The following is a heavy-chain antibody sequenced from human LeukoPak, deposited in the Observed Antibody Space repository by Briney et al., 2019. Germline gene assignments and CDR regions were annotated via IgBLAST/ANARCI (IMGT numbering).Heavy chain of an antibody. CDR1: GGSISSYY. Sequence: ASETLSPTCTVSGGSISSYYWSWIRQPPGKGLEWIGYIYHSGSTNYNPSLKSRVTISVDTSKNQFSLKLSSVTAADTAVYYCARPSYGDYGALDYWGQGTLVTVSS. V-gene: IGHV4-59*08. J-gene: IGHJ4*02. D-gene: IGHD4-17*01. CDR2: IYHSGST. CDR3: ARPSYGDYGALDY.